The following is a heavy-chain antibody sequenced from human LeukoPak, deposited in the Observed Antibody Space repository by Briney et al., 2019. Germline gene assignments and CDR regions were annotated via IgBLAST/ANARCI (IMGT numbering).Heavy chain of an antibody. Sequence: GGSLRLSCAASGFTFSSYAMSWVRQAPGKGLEWVSGISGSGVTTYSADSVKGRFTISRDSSKNTLYLQMSSLRAEDTAVYYCAKHSSGWYVSDYWGQGTLVTVSS. J-gene: IGHJ4*02. D-gene: IGHD6-19*01. CDR2: ISGSGVTT. CDR1: GFTFSSYA. CDR3: AKHSSGWYVSDY. V-gene: IGHV3-23*01.